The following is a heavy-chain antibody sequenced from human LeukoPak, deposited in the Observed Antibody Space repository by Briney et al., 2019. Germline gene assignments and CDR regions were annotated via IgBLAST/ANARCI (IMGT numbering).Heavy chain of an antibody. CDR3: AKGSYYDSSGSFYFDY. D-gene: IGHD3-22*01. CDR2: ISGSGDNT. V-gene: IGHV3-23*01. Sequence: GGSLRLSCVASGLTFNSHSMSWVRQAPGKGLEWVSSISGSGDNTYYADSVKGRFTISRDNSKNTLYVQVNSLGTEDTAAYYCAKGSYYDSSGSFYFDYWGQGTLVTVSS. CDR1: GLTFNSHS. J-gene: IGHJ4*02.